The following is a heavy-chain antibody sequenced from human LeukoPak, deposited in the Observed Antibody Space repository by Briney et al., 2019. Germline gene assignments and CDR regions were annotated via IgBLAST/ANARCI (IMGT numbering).Heavy chain of an antibody. CDR1: EFTISNFA. CDR2: IYSGGST. Sequence: GGSLRLSCAASEFTISNFAMSWVRQAPGKGLEWVSVIYSGGSTYYADSVKGRFTISRDNSKNTLYLQMNSLRAEDTAVYYCARDLSGSYLSWGQGTLVTVSS. J-gene: IGHJ4*02. V-gene: IGHV3-66*01. D-gene: IGHD1-26*01. CDR3: ARDLSGSYLS.